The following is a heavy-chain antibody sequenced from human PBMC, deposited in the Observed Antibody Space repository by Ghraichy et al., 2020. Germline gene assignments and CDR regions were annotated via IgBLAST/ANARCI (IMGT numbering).Heavy chain of an antibody. CDR2: IGTADDT. V-gene: IGHV3-13*01. CDR3: ARGGGVVTTITGYGMDV. D-gene: IGHD4-11*01. Sequence: SCAASGFTFSSYDMHWVRQATGKGLEWVSAIGTADDTYYPGSVKGRFTISRENAKNSLYLQMNSLRAGDTAVYYCARGGGVVTTITGYGMDVWGQGTTVTVSS. J-gene: IGHJ6*02. CDR1: GFTFSSYD.